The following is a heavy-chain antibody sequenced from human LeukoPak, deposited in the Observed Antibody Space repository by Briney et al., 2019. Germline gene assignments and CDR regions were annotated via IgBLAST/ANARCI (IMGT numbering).Heavy chain of an antibody. Sequence: SETLSLTCTVSGGSISSSNYYWGWIRQPPGKGLEWIGSIYYSGSTYYNPSLKSRVTISVDTSKNQFSLKLSSVTAADTAVYYCARDFWAAAGTLGWFDPWGQGTLVTVSS. V-gene: IGHV4-39*07. CDR3: ARDFWAAAGTLGWFDP. D-gene: IGHD6-13*01. CDR1: GGSISSSNYY. CDR2: IYYSGST. J-gene: IGHJ5*02.